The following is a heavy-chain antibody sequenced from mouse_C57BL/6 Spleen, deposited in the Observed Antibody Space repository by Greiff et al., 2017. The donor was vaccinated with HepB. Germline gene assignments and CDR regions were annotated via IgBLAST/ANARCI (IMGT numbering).Heavy chain of an antibody. D-gene: IGHD3-2*02. CDR1: GYAFSSSW. V-gene: IGHV1-82*01. CDR2: IYPGDGDT. Sequence: QVQLQQSGPELVKPGASVKISCKASGYAFSSSWMNWVKQRPGKGLEWIGRIYPGDGDTNYNGKFKGKATLTADKSSSTAYMQLSSLTSEDSAVYGCAEGHRLPIDYWGQGTSVTVSS. J-gene: IGHJ4*01. CDR3: AEGHRLPIDY.